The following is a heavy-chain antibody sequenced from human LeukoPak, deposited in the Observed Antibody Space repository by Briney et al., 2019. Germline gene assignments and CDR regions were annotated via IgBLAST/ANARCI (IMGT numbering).Heavy chain of an antibody. V-gene: IGHV3-30*03. D-gene: IGHD1-26*01. CDR2: ISYDGSNK. CDR3: ARTVYSGSYFTYYYYYMDV. Sequence: GGSLRLSCAASGFTFSSYGMHWVRQAPGKGLEWVAVISYDGSNKYYADSVKGRFTISRDNSKNTLYLQMNSLRAEDTAVYYCARTVYSGSYFTYYYYYMDVWGKGTTVTISS. CDR1: GFTFSSYG. J-gene: IGHJ6*03.